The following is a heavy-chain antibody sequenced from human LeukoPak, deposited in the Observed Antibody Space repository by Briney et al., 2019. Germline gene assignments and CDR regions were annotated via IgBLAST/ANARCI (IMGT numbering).Heavy chain of an antibody. D-gene: IGHD6-19*01. J-gene: IGHJ4*02. Sequence: GGSLRLSCVASGFTFSSYWMSWVRQAPGKGLEWVANIKQDGSEKYYVDSLKGRFTISRDNAKNSLYLQMNSLTDEDTAIYCCARSLRVAVAASYWGQGTLVTVSS. V-gene: IGHV3-7*01. CDR3: ARSLRVAVAASY. CDR1: GFTFSSYW. CDR2: IKQDGSEK.